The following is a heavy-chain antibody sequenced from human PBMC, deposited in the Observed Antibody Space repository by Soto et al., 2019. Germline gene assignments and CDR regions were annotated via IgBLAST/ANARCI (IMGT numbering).Heavy chain of an antibody. V-gene: IGHV3-15*01. CDR1: GFTFSNAW. Sequence: GGSLRLSCAASGFTFSNAWMSWVRQAPGKGLEWVGRIKSKTDGGTTDYAAPVKGRFTISRDDSKNTLYLQMNSLKTEDTAVYYCTTGPVPYYYDSSGYYYWGQGTLVTVSS. CDR3: TTGPVPYYYDSSGYYY. D-gene: IGHD3-22*01. J-gene: IGHJ4*02. CDR2: IKSKTDGGTT.